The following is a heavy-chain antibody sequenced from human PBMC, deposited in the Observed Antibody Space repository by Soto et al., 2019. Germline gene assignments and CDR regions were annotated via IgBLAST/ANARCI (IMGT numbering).Heavy chain of an antibody. CDR2: ISSTGSTI. D-gene: IGHD4-17*01. CDR1: GFTFSDYY. J-gene: IGHJ3*02. V-gene: IGHV3-11*01. Sequence: PGGSLRLSCAASGFTFSDYYMSWIRQAPGKGLEWVSYISSTGSTIYYADSVKGRFTISRDNAKNSLYLQMNSLRAEDTAVYYCARESPEGVTTVVMFAAFDIWGQGTMVTVSS. CDR3: ARESPEGVTTVVMFAAFDI.